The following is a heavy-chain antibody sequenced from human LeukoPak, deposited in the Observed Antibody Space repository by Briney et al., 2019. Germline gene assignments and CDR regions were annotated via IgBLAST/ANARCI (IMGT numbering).Heavy chain of an antibody. CDR1: GFTFSTYN. CDR3: ARALTQNDWNSGY. D-gene: IGHD1-7*01. CDR2: ISTSSIYI. J-gene: IGHJ4*02. Sequence: PGGSLRLSCAASGFTFSTYNMNWVRQAPGKGLEWVSSISTSSIYIYYADSVKGRFTISRDNAKNSLYLQMNSLRAEDTAVYYCARALTQNDWNSGYWGQGTLVTVSS. V-gene: IGHV3-21*01.